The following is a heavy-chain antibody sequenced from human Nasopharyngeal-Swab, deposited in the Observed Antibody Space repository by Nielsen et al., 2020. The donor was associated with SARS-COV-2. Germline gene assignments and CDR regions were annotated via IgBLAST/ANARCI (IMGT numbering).Heavy chain of an antibody. CDR1: GFTFSSYG. Sequence: GESLKISCAASGFTFSSYGMHWVRQAPGKGLEWVAVISYDGSNKYYADSVKGRFTISRDNSKNMLYLQMNSLRAEDTAVYYCAKDLKGDGYNYQPPDYWGQGTLVTVSS. D-gene: IGHD5-24*01. V-gene: IGHV3-30*18. CDR2: ISYDGSNK. J-gene: IGHJ4*02. CDR3: AKDLKGDGYNYQPPDY.